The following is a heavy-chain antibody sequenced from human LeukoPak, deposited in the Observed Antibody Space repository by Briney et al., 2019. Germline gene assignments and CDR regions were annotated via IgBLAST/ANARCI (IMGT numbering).Heavy chain of an antibody. Sequence: GGSLRLSCAASGFTFRSYSMNWVRQAPGKGLEWVSFISSSTSYISYADSVKGRFTISSDNAKSSLWLQMNSLRAEDTAVYYCARDPPFIIGTTFFDYWGQGTLVTVSS. V-gene: IGHV3-21*01. CDR3: ARDPPFIIGTTFFDY. D-gene: IGHD1-20*01. CDR1: GFTFRSYS. CDR2: ISSSTSYI. J-gene: IGHJ4*02.